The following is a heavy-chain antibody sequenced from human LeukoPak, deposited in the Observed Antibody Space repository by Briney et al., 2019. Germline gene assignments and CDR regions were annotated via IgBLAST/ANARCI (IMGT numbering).Heavy chain of an antibody. CDR2: IGTGGSPK. Sequence: PGGSLRLSCAASGFAFSSYWMSWVRQAPGKGLEWVSYIGTGGSPKYDAESVKGRFTISRDNAKNSLYLEMNSLRAEDSAVYYCARGGYCSNGNCHATLYDLWGQGTLVTVSS. V-gene: IGHV3-48*04. CDR1: GFAFSSYW. D-gene: IGHD2-15*01. CDR3: ARGGYCSNGNCHATLYDL. J-gene: IGHJ4*02.